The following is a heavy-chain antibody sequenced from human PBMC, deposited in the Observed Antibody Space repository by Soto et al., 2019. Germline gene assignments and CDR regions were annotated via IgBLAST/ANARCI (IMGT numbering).Heavy chain of an antibody. J-gene: IGHJ5*02. D-gene: IGHD5-12*01. V-gene: IGHV4-31*03. CDR2: IYYSGST. Sequence: PSETLSLTCTVSGGSISSGGYYCSWIRQPPGKGLEWIGYIYYSGSTYYNPSLKSRVTISVDKSKNQFSLKLSSVTAADTAVYYCARDGYSGDESTSWGQGTLVTVSS. CDR3: ARDGYSGDESTS. CDR1: GGSISSGGYY.